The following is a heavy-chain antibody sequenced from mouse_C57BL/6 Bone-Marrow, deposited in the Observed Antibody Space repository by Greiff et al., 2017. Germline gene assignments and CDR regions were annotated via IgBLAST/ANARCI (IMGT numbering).Heavy chain of an antibody. V-gene: IGHV5-9-1*02. CDR1: GFTFSSYA. CDR2: ISSGGDYI. J-gene: IGHJ3*01. D-gene: IGHD1-2*01. CDR3: TRDARTTARRRFAY. Sequence: EVMLVESGEGLVKPGGSLKLSCAASGFTFSSYAMSWVRQTPEKRLEWVAYISSGGDYIYYADTVKGRFTLSRDNARNTLYLQMSSLKAEDTAMDYCTRDARTTARRRFAYWGQGTLVTVSA.